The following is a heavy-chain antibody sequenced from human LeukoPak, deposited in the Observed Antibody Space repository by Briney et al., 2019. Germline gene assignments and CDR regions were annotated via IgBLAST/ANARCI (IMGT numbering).Heavy chain of an antibody. V-gene: IGHV3-7*05. CDR2: IKQDGSEK. J-gene: IGHJ4*02. Sequence: PGGSLRLSCAASGFTFSSYWMSWVRQAPGKGLEWVANIKQDGSEKYYVDSVKGRFTISRDNAKNSLYLQMDSLRAEDTAVYYCARDSYDSSGSSLDYWGQGTLVTVSS. D-gene: IGHD3-22*01. CDR1: GFTFSSYW. CDR3: ARDSYDSSGSSLDY.